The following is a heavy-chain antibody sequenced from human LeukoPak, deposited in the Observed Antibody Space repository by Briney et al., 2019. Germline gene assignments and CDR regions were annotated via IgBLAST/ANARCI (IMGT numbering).Heavy chain of an antibody. V-gene: IGHV3-30*03. CDR2: ISNDGNTK. D-gene: IGHD3-9*01. Sequence: GGSLRLSCAASGFTFSIYGFHWVRQAPGKGLEWVALISNDGNTKYYADSLKGRFTISRDNSKNSLYLQTNSLRVEDTAVYYCEIDRYYEIRGWFDPGGQGTLVTVSS. CDR1: GFTFSIYG. CDR3: EIDRYYEIRGWFDP. J-gene: IGHJ5*02.